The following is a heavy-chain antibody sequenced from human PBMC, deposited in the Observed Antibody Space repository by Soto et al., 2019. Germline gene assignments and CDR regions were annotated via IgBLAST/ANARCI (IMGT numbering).Heavy chain of an antibody. D-gene: IGHD6-19*01. J-gene: IGHJ4*02. Sequence: EVQLVESGGGLVQPGGSLKLSCTASGFTFSGSAMHWVRQASGKGLEWVGRIRSKANGYATAYAASLKGSFTIARDDSTNTAYLQMNSLNTEDTAVYYCTRPSAEVAGTFEFDYWGQGTLVTVSS. CDR2: IRSKANGYAT. V-gene: IGHV3-73*01. CDR1: GFTFSGSA. CDR3: TRPSAEVAGTFEFDY.